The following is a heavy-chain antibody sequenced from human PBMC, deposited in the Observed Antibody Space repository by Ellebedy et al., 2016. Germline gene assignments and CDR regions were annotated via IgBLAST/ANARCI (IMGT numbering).Heavy chain of an antibody. CDR2: ITHGGTT. J-gene: IGHJ6*02. Sequence: GGSLRLSCAASGFTFRDYYMSWIRQAPGKGLEWVGRITHGGTTDYAAPVKGRFTISKVDSESTVYLQMNSLKSEDTAMYYCTTGGISGSRWWYNGLDVWGQGTTVTVSS. CDR1: GFTFRDYY. V-gene: IGHV3-15*01. CDR3: TTGGISGSRWWYNGLDV. D-gene: IGHD1-20*01.